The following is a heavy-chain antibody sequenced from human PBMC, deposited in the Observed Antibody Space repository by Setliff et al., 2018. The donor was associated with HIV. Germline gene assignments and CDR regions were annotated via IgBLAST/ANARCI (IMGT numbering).Heavy chain of an antibody. J-gene: IGHJ3*02. D-gene: IGHD3-22*01. CDR1: GGSISSYY. CDR2: IYYSGVT. V-gene: IGHV4-59*08. Sequence: SETLSLTCTVSGGSISSYYWNWIRQPPGKGLEWIGYIYYSGVTNYNPSLKSRVTISLDTSKNQFPLKLTSVTAADTAVYYCARHSITLVVGVPERDDAFDIWGQGTMVTVSS. CDR3: ARHSITLVVGVPERDDAFDI.